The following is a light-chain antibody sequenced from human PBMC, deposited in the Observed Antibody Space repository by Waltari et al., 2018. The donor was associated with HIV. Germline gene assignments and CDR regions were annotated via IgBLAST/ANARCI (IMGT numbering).Light chain of an antibody. Sequence: QSVLTQPPSASGTRGQGVTLPCFVCSSNIGSNRLLWSQPLPGAAPKLIIFRKHQRPSGVPDRFSGSQSGTSAFLTITGLLPGDESTYYCAAWDASLHVVFGGGTQLTVL. CDR2: RKH. CDR1: SSNIGSNR. V-gene: IGLV1-44*01. CDR3: AAWDASLHVV. J-gene: IGLJ2*01.